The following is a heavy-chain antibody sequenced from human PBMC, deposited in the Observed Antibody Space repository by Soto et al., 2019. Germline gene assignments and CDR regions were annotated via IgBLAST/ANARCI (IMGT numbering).Heavy chain of an antibody. D-gene: IGHD3-10*01. J-gene: IGHJ6*02. V-gene: IGHV3-21*01. CDR1: GFTFSSYS. CDR2: ISSSSSYI. CDR3: AREAYYYGSGFYCYYGMDV. Sequence: PGGSLRLSCAASGFTFSSYSMNWVRQAPGKGLEWVSSISSSSSYIYYADSVKGRFTISRDNAKNSLYLQMNSLRAEDTAVYYCAREAYYYGSGFYCYYGMDVWGQGTTVTVSS.